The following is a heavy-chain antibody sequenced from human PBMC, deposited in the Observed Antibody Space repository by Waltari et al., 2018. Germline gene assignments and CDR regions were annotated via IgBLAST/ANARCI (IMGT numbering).Heavy chain of an antibody. D-gene: IGHD2-8*01. Sequence: QVQLVESGGGVVQPGRSLRLSCAASGFTFSSYAMHWVRQAPGKGLEWVAVISYDGSNKYYADSVKGRFTISRDNSKNTLYLQMNSLRDEDTAVYYCAKEVWQQMVKMVGWFDPWGQGTLVTVSS. CDR3: AKEVWQQMVKMVGWFDP. J-gene: IGHJ5*02. CDR2: ISYDGSNK. V-gene: IGHV3-30-3*01. CDR1: GFTFSSYA.